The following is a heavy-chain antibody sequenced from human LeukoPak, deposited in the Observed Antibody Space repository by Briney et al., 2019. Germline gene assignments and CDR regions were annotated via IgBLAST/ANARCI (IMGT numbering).Heavy chain of an antibody. D-gene: IGHD4-17*01. CDR1: GYTFTGYY. CDR3: AREEEQTVTTGNWFDP. CDR2: INPNSGGT. Sequence: ASVKVSCKASGYTFTGYYMHWVRQAPGQGLEWMGWINPNSGGTNYAQKFQGRVTMTRDTSISTAYVELSRLRSDDTAVYYCAREEEQTVTTGNWFDPWGQGTLVTVSS. V-gene: IGHV1-2*02. J-gene: IGHJ5*02.